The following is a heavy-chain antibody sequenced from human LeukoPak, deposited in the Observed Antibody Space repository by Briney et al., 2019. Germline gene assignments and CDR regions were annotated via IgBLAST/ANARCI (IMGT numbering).Heavy chain of an antibody. J-gene: IGHJ3*02. Sequence: SETLSLTCTVSGGSISTYCWTWIRQPPGKGVEYIGYIDYSGSTNYNPSLKSRATISVDTSKNQFSLKLSSVTAADTAVYYCARLSSDSFDIWGQGTMVTVSS. CDR1: GGSISTYC. CDR3: ARLSSDSFDI. V-gene: IGHV4-59*08. CDR2: IDYSGST. D-gene: IGHD2/OR15-2a*01.